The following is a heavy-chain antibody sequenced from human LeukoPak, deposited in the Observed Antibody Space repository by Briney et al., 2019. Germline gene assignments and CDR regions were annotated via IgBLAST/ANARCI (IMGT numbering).Heavy chain of an antibody. J-gene: IGHJ4*02. CDR1: GGSISSSSYY. D-gene: IGHD6-19*01. Sequence: SETLSLTCTVSGGSISSSSYYWGWIRQPPGKGLEWIGSIYYSGSTYYNPSLKSRVTISVDTSKNQFSLKLSSVTAADTAVYYCATSGWYLLPGVYWGQGTLVTVSS. V-gene: IGHV4-39*01. CDR3: ATSGWYLLPGVY. CDR2: IYYSGST.